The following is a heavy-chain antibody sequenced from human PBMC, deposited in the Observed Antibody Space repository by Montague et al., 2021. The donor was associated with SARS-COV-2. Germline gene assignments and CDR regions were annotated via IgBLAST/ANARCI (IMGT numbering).Heavy chain of an antibody. Sequence: CAISGDSVSSNTAAWNWIRQSPSRGLEWLGRTYYRSKWYYDYAVSAKSRMTISPDTSKNQFSLQLSSVTPEGRAVYYCTRDPRYSLSWSFDYWGQGTLVTVSS. V-gene: IGHV6-1*01. D-gene: IGHD6-13*01. CDR3: TRDPRYSLSWSFDY. J-gene: IGHJ4*02. CDR2: TYYRSKWYY. CDR1: GDSVSSNTAA.